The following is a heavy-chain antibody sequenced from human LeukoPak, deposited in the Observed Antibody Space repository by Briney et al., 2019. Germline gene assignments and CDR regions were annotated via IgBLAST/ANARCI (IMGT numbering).Heavy chain of an antibody. CDR2: IYYSGST. CDR3: ARIIGRYMGFDY. D-gene: IGHD5-18*01. V-gene: IGHV4-59*08. Sequence: SETLSLTCTVSGGSISSYYWSWIRQPPGKGLEWIGYIYYSGSTNYSPSLKSRVTISVDTSKNQFSLKLSSVTAADTAVYYCARIIGRYMGFDYWGQGTLVTVSS. CDR1: GGSISSYY. J-gene: IGHJ4*02.